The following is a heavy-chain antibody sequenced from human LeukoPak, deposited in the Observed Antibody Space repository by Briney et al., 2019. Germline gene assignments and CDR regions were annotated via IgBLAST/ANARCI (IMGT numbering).Heavy chain of an antibody. J-gene: IGHJ4*02. CDR2: ISYDGSNK. CDR3: ARDPLLSYSSWYWGGNYFDY. D-gene: IGHD6-13*01. Sequence: GGSLRLSCAASGFTFSSYAMHWVRQAPGKGLEWVAVISYDGSNKYYADSVKGRFTISRDNSKNTLYLQMNSLRAEDTAVYYCARDPLLSYSSWYWGGNYFDYWGQGTLVTVSS. V-gene: IGHV3-30-3*01. CDR1: GFTFSSYA.